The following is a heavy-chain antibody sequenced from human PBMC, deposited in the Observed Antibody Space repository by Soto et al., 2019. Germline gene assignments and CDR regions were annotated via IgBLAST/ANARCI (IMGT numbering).Heavy chain of an antibody. D-gene: IGHD3-16*01. J-gene: IGHJ4*02. CDR2: LNPTTGNT. V-gene: IGHV1-8*01. CDR1: GYLFTSSD. Sequence: ASVKVSCKASGYLFTSSDINWVRQATGQGLEWMGWLNPTTGNTGYAQNFQGRVTMTGNTSISTAYMELSSLKSEDTAMYYSTRVRIMITVWGANIIDYWGRESLVTVSS. CDR3: TRVRIMITVWGANIIDY.